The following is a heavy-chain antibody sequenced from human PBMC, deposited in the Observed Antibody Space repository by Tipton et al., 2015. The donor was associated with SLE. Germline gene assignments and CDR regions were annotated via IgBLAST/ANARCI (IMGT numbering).Heavy chain of an antibody. D-gene: IGHD5-18*01. Sequence: TLSLTCTVSGGSVSSSGYSWSWIRQPPGKGLQWIGEINHSGSTNYNPSLKSRVTISVDTSKNQFSLKLSSVTAADTAVYYCAREDTAMADYWGQGTLVTVSS. V-gene: IGHV4-61*08. CDR3: AREDTAMADY. J-gene: IGHJ4*02. CDR2: INHSGST. CDR1: GGSVSSSGYS.